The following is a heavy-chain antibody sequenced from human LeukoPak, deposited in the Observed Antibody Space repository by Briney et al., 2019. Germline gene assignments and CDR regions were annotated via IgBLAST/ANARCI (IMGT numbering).Heavy chain of an antibody. V-gene: IGHV4-34*01. CDR2: INHSGST. J-gene: IGHJ4*02. D-gene: IGHD1-26*01. CDR3: ARRRTGSYRILDY. Sequence: SETLSLTCAVYGGSFSGYYWSWIRQPPGKGLEWIGEINHSGSTNYNPSLKSRVTISVDTSKNQFSLKLSSVTAADTAVYYCARRRTGSYRILDYWGQGTLVTVSS. CDR1: GGSFSGYY.